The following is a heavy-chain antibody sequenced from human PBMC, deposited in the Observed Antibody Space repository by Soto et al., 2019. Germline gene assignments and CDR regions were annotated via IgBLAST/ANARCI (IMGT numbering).Heavy chain of an antibody. D-gene: IGHD5-12*01. CDR2: IYWDEDK. V-gene: IGHV2-5*02. CDR3: AHRTRGYAYYFDC. Sequence: QITLKESGPTLVKPTQTLTLTCTFSGFSLSTRGVAVGWFRQPPGKALEWLALIYWDEDKWYSPSLQSRLTITDDTSNNPVVLTITNMDPVDTATYYCAHRTRGYAYYFDCWGQGTLVTVSS. CDR1: GFSLSTRGVA. J-gene: IGHJ4*02.